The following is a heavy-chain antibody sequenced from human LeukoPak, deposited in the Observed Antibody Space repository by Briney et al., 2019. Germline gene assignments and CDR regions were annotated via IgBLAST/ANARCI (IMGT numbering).Heavy chain of an antibody. CDR3: ASAPLAAAVWFDP. CDR2: ISSSGSTI. J-gene: IGHJ5*02. D-gene: IGHD6-13*01. Sequence: GGSLRLSCAASGFTFSDYYMSWIRQAPGKGLEWVSYISSSGSTIYYADSVKGRFTISRDNAKNSLYLQMNSLRAEDTAVYYCASAPLAAAVWFDPWGQGTLVTVSS. V-gene: IGHV3-11*01. CDR1: GFTFSDYY.